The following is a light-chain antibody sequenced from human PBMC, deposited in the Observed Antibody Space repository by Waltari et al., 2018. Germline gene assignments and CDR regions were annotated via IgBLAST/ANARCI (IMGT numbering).Light chain of an antibody. J-gene: IGKJ1*01. V-gene: IGKV4-1*01. CDR3: QQYYSTCQ. CDR2: WAS. CDR1: QSVLHSSNNKNY. Sequence: DIVMTQSPDSLAVSLGERATINCKSSQSVLHSSNNKNYLAWYQQKPGQPPKLLIYWASTREAGGPDRFSGSGSGTDFTLTISSLQAEYVAVYYCQQYYSTCQFGQGTKVEIK.